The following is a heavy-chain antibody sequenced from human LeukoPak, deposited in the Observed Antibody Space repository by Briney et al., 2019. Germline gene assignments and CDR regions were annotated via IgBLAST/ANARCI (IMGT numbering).Heavy chain of an antibody. CDR2: MRSKANSFVT. J-gene: IGHJ3*02. D-gene: IGHD5-24*01. V-gene: IGHV3-73*01. CDR1: GFTFSGST. CDR3: TTDQFNSFDI. Sequence: PGGSLRLSCTASGFTFSGSTVHWVRQASGKGLEWVGRMRSKANSFVTTYTTSVQGRFTISRDDSKNTAYLQMNSLRTEDTALYYCTTDQFNSFDIWGRGTKVTVSS.